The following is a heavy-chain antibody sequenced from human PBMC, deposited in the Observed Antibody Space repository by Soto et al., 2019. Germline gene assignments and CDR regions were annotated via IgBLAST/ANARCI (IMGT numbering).Heavy chain of an antibody. V-gene: IGHV3-21*01. CDR3: ARRDFYCRGRNCYSGDYAMDV. CDR2: ISSSSSYI. D-gene: IGHD2-15*01. Sequence: GGSLRLSCAASGFTFSSYSMNWVRQAPGKGLEWVSSISSSSSYIYYADSVKGRFTISRDNSKNTLYLQMNSLTTEDTAVYYCARRDFYCRGRNCYSGDYAMDVWGQGTTVTVSS. CDR1: GFTFSSYS. J-gene: IGHJ6*02.